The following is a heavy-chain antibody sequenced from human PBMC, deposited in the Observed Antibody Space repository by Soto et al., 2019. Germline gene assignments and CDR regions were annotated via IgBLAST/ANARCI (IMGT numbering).Heavy chain of an antibody. Sequence: EVQLLESGGGLVQPGGSLRLSCAASGFTFSSYAMSWVRQAPGKGLEWVSAISGSGGSTYYADSVKGRFTISRDNSKNTLYLQMNSLTAEDTAVYYCAKTSGDIVVVVAATDFDSWGQGTLVTVSS. CDR3: AKTSGDIVVVVAATDFDS. V-gene: IGHV3-23*01. J-gene: IGHJ4*02. D-gene: IGHD2-15*01. CDR1: GFTFSSYA. CDR2: ISGSGGST.